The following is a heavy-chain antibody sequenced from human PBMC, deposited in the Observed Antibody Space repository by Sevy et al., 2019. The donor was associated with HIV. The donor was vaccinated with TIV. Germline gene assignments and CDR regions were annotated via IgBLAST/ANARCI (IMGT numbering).Heavy chain of an antibody. J-gene: IGHJ1*01. D-gene: IGHD1-1*01. CDR1: GFTFSSYS. V-gene: IGHV3-21*01. Sequence: GGSLRLSCAASGFTFSSYSMNWVRQAPGKGLEWVSSISSSSSYIYYADSVKGRFTISRDNSRNSLYLQMNSLRSEDTALYYCALERLSSNVAEYFQNWGQGTLVTVSS. CDR3: ALERLSSNVAEYFQN. CDR2: ISSSSSYI.